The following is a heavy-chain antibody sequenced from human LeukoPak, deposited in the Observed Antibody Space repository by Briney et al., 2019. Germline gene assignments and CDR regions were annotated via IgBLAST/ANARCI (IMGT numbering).Heavy chain of an antibody. V-gene: IGHV4-59*08. J-gene: IGHJ6*03. CDR1: GGSISSYY. D-gene: IGHD1-26*01. CDR3: ARVVGNNFYMDV. Sequence: PSETLSLACTVSGGSISSYYWSWIRQPPGNGLEWIGYIYYSGSTNYNPSLKSRVTISVDTSKNQFSLKLSSVTAADTAVYYCARVVGNNFYMDVWGKGTSVTVS. CDR2: IYYSGST.